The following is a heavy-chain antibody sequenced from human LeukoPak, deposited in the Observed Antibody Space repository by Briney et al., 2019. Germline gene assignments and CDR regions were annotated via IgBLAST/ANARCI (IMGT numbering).Heavy chain of an antibody. Sequence: GASVKVSCKASGYTFTNYAMHWVLQAPGQRLEWMGWINAGNGNTKYSQKFQGRVTITRDTSASTAYMELTSLTSEDTAVYYCATAMVRGLILEWGQGTLVTVSS. J-gene: IGHJ4*02. CDR3: ATAMVRGLILE. CDR2: INAGNGNT. CDR1: GYTFTNYA. D-gene: IGHD3-10*01. V-gene: IGHV1-3*01.